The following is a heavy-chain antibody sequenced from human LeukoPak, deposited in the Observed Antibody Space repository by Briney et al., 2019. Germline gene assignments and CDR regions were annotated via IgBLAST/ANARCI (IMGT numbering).Heavy chain of an antibody. CDR2: IKQDGSQE. CDR3: ARGVPYDSWSGPHYSDY. V-gene: IGHV3-7*01. Sequence: PGGSLRLSCATSGFTFNRHWMSWARQAPGKGLEWVAHIKQDGSQEYYVDSVKGRFTISRDSAKNSLYLQMNSLRAEDTAVYYCARGVPYDSWSGPHYSDYWGQGTLVTVSS. J-gene: IGHJ4*02. CDR1: GFTFNRHW. D-gene: IGHD3-3*01.